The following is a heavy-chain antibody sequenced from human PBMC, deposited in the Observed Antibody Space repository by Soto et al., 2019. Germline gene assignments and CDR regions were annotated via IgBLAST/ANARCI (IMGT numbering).Heavy chain of an antibody. CDR2: INAGNGNT. CDR3: VRDQQADYDILTGSPSDYYYYGMDG. J-gene: IGHJ6*02. CDR1: GYTFTSYA. D-gene: IGHD3-9*01. V-gene: IGHV1-3*01. Sequence: ASVKVSCKASGYTFTSYAMHWVRQAPRQRLEWMGWINAGNGNTKYSQKFQGRVTITRDTSASTAYMELSSLRSEDTAVYYCVRDQQADYDILTGSPSDYYYYGMDGWGQGTTVNVSS.